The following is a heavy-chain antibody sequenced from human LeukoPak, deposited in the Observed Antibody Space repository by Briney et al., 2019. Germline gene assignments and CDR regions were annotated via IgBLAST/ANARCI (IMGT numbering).Heavy chain of an antibody. D-gene: IGHD3-16*02. CDR1: GGSISSSSYY. V-gene: IGHV4-39*07. CDR2: INHSGST. Sequence: SETLSLTCTVSGGSISSSSYYWGWIRQPPGKGLEWIGEINHSGSTNYNPSLKSRVTISVDTSKNQFSLKLSSVTAADTAVYYCARARVWGSYRSGLLDYWGQGTLVTVSS. CDR3: ARARVWGSYRSGLLDY. J-gene: IGHJ4*02.